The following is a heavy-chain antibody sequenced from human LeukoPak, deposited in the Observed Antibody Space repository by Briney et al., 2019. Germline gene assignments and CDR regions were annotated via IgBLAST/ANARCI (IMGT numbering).Heavy chain of an antibody. D-gene: IGHD3-16*01. V-gene: IGHV3-30*18. CDR3: AKVVGDGTYYYYGVDV. Sequence: GGSLRLSCAASGFTFSNYGMHWVRQAPGKGLEWVAVISYDGSNKYYGDSVKGRFTISRDNSKNTLNLQMNSLRAEDTAVYYCAKVVGDGTYYYYGVDVWGQGTTVTVS. J-gene: IGHJ6*02. CDR1: GFTFSNYG. CDR2: ISYDGSNK.